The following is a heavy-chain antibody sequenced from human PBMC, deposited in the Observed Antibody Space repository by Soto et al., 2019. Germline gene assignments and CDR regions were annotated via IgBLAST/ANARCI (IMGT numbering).Heavy chain of an antibody. V-gene: IGHV4-30-4*01. Sequence: PSETLSLTCTVSGGSISSGDYYWSWIRQPPGKGLEWIGYIYYSGSTYYNPSLKSRVTISVDTSKNQFSLKLSSVTAADTAVYYCAREVTTVVTPWYNWFDPWGQGTLVTVSS. CDR2: IYYSGST. CDR3: AREVTTVVTPWYNWFDP. CDR1: GGSISSGDYY. D-gene: IGHD4-17*01. J-gene: IGHJ5*02.